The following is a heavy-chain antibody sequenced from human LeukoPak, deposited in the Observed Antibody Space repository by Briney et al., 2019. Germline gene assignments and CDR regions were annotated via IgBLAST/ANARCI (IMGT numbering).Heavy chain of an antibody. CDR1: GASIISGNW. Sequence: PSETLSLTRAVSGASIISGNWWSWVRQPPGKGLEWIGEISHSGSTNYNPSLKSRLTISVDESKNQFSLSLSSVTAADTAVYYCARDAWTTVVTPLILWGQGTLVTVSS. J-gene: IGHJ4*02. CDR2: ISHSGST. V-gene: IGHV4-4*02. CDR3: ARDAWTTVVTPLIL. D-gene: IGHD4-23*01.